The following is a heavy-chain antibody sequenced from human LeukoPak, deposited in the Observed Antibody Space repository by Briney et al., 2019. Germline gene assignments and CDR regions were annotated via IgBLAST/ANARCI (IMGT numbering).Heavy chain of an antibody. CDR3: ARARYDSGKNWFDP. V-gene: IGHV4-59*12. Sequence: SETLSLTCTVSGGSISSYYWSWIRLPPGKGLEWIGYIYYSGNTNYNPSLKSRVTISVDRSKNQFSLKLSSVTAADTAVYYCARARYDSGKNWFDPWGQGTLVTVSS. CDR1: GGSISSYY. CDR2: IYYSGNT. D-gene: IGHD3-10*01. J-gene: IGHJ5*02.